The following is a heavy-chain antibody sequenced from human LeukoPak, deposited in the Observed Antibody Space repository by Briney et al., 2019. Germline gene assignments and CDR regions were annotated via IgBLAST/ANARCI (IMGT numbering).Heavy chain of an antibody. J-gene: IGHJ4*02. CDR2: ISGSGGST. Sequence: QPGGSLRLSCAASGFTFANYAMSWVRQGPGKGLEWVSTISGSGGSTYYADSVKGRFTISRDNSKNTLFLQMNSLRADDTAVYFCAKDQKSIAATGYDYWGQGTLVTVPS. D-gene: IGHD6-13*01. CDR3: AKDQKSIAATGYDY. CDR1: GFTFANYA. V-gene: IGHV3-23*01.